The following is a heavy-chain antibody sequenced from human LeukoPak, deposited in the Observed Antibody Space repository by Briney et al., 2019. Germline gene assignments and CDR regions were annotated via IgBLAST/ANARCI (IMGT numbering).Heavy chain of an antibody. CDR1: GFTFSSYS. D-gene: IGHD3-9*01. Sequence: GGSLRLSCAASGFTFSSYSMNWVRQAPGKGLEWVSSISSSSSYIYYADSVKGRFTISRDNAKNSLYLQMNSLRAEDTAVYYCAREGSCILTGYYYWGQGTLVTVSS. CDR3: AREGSCILTGYYY. CDR2: ISSSSSYI. V-gene: IGHV3-21*01. J-gene: IGHJ4*02.